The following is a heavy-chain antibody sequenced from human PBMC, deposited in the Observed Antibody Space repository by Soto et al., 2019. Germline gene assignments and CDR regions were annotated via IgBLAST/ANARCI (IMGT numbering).Heavy chain of an antibody. D-gene: IGHD5-12*01. J-gene: IGHJ3*02. Sequence: HVQLVQSGAEVKKPGASLKVSCKASGYTFISYGVSWVRQAPGQGLEWLGWISPYNGNTNYAQKFQSRITMTTDTSTSTVYMELRSLRTDDTAVYYCARDQTKWLTDAFDIWGQGTMVVVSS. CDR3: ARDQTKWLTDAFDI. CDR1: GYTFISYG. V-gene: IGHV1-18*01. CDR2: ISPYNGNT.